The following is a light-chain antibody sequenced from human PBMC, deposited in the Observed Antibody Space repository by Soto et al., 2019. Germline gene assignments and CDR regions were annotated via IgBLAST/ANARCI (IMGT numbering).Light chain of an antibody. J-gene: IGLJ2*01. Sequence: QSVLTQPASVSGSPGQSITISCTXTSSDVGSYNLVSWYQQHPGKAPKLMIYEGSKRPSGGSNRFSGSKSGNTASLTISGLQAEDEADYYCSSYAGSSVVFGGGTK. CDR3: SSYAGSSVV. CDR1: SSDVGSYNL. V-gene: IGLV2-23*01. CDR2: EGS.